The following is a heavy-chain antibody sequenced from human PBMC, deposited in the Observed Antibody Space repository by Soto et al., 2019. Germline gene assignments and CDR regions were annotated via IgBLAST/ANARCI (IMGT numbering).Heavy chain of an antibody. CDR2: IYYSGRT. D-gene: IGHD4-17*01. J-gene: IGHJ3*02. Sequence: QVQLQESGPGLVKPSETLSLTCTVSGGSIGSYYWSWIRQPPGKGLEWIGYIYYSGRTNYNPSLKSPVTISVDTSKNQFSLKLSSVTAADTAVYYCARHRKTDYGDYEGPEDAFDIWGQGTMVTVSS. V-gene: IGHV4-59*08. CDR1: GGSIGSYY. CDR3: ARHRKTDYGDYEGPEDAFDI.